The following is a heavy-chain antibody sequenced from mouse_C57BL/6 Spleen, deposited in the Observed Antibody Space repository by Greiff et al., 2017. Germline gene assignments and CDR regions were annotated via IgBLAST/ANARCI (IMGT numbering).Heavy chain of an antibody. CDR2: IDPENGDT. J-gene: IGHJ4*01. D-gene: IGHD1-1*01. V-gene: IGHV14-4*01. Sequence: VQLKESGAELVRPGASVKLSCTASGFNIKDDYMHWVKQRPEQGLEWIGWIDPENGDTEYASKFQGKATITADTSSNTAYLQLSSLTSEDTAVYYCTTGGSSLYYYAMDYWGQGTSVTVSS. CDR1: GFNIKDDY. CDR3: TTGGSSLYYYAMDY.